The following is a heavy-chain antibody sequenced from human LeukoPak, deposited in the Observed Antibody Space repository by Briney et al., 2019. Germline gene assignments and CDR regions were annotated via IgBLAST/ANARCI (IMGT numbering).Heavy chain of an antibody. CDR1: GGSFSDYF. D-gene: IGHD5-12*01. J-gene: IGHJ4*02. CDR2: IYYSGST. Sequence: SETLSLTCAVYGGSFSDYFWNWIRQHPGKGLEWIGYIYYSGSTNYNPSLKSRVTISVDTSKNQFSLKLSSVTAADTAVYYCARGRRLPVTTKSFDYWGQGTLVTVSS. CDR3: ARGRRLPVTTKSFDY. V-gene: IGHV4-34*01.